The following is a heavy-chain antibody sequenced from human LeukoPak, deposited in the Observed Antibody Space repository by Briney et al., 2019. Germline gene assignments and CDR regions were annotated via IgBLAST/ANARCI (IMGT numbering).Heavy chain of an antibody. D-gene: IGHD6-19*01. CDR2: IWYDGSNK. Sequence: GGSLRLSCATSGFTFSSYGMHWVRQAPGNGLEWVAVIWYDGSNKYYADSVKGRFTISRDNSKNTLYLQMNSLRAEDTAVYYCARDVWGSSGWYYFDYWGQGTLVTVSS. J-gene: IGHJ4*02. CDR1: GFTFSSYG. V-gene: IGHV3-33*01. CDR3: ARDVWGSSGWYYFDY.